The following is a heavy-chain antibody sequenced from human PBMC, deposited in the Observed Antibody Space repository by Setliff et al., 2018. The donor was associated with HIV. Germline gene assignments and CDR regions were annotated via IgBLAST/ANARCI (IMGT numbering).Heavy chain of an antibody. Sequence: GGSLRLSCAASGFTFTNYYMSWIRQAPGKGLELLSYISYSGSAIHYADSVKGRFTISRDNAKNSLYLQMNSLKTEDTAVYYCTTEGYGKQWGQGTLVTVSS. CDR1: GFTFTNYY. CDR2: ISYSGSAI. J-gene: IGHJ4*02. CDR3: TTEGYGKQ. V-gene: IGHV3-11*01. D-gene: IGHD5-18*01.